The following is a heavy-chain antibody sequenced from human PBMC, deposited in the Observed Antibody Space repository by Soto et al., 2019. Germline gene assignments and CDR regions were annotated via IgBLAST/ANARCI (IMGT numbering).Heavy chain of an antibody. CDR1: GYTFTSYG. D-gene: IGHD2-15*01. V-gene: IGHV1-18*01. CDR3: ARDLGGLVIVAVDPSPSVDP. Sequence: ASVKVSCKASGYTFTSYGISWVRQAPGQGLEWMGWISAYNGNTNYAQKLQGRVTMTTDTSTSTAYMELRSLRSDDTAVYYCARDLGGLVIVAVDPSPSVDPWSEGTLVTVSS. CDR2: ISAYNGNT. J-gene: IGHJ5*02.